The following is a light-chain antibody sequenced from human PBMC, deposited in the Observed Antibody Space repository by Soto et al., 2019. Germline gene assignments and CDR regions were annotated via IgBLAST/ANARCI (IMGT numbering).Light chain of an antibody. CDR1: QSVSSY. CDR2: DAS. CDR3: QQRSNCPPWT. Sequence: EIVLTQSPATLSLSPGERATLSCRASQSVSSYLAWYQQKPGQAPRILLYDASNRATGITARCSGSGSGTDFTLTISSLEPQDFAVYYCQQRSNCPPWTFGQGTKVEIK. J-gene: IGKJ1*01. V-gene: IGKV3-11*01.